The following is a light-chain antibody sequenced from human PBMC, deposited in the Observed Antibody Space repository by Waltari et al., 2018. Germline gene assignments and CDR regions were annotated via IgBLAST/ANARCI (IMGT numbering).Light chain of an antibody. CDR2: EVS. V-gene: IGLV2-14*01. CDR3: RSYTSRSTVV. Sequence: QSALTQPASVSGSPGQSITISCTGTSSDVGGYNYVSWYQQHPGKAPKLMIYEVSNRPSGVSTRFPGSTPANTAALPITGLQAEDEADHYCRSYTSRSTVVFGGGTQLTVL. CDR1: SSDVGGYNY. J-gene: IGLJ2*01.